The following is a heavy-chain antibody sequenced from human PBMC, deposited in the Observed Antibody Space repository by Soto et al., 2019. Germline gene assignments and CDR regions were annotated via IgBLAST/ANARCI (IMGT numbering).Heavy chain of an antibody. Sequence: LRLSCAASGFTVSSNYMSWVRQAPGKGLEWVSVIYSGGSTYYADSVKGRFTISRDNSKNTLYLQMNSLRAEDTAVYYCARSGLEDCSGGSCRYRAFDYRGQGTLVTVSS. CDR2: IYSGGST. D-gene: IGHD2-15*01. CDR3: ARSGLEDCSGGSCRYRAFDY. V-gene: IGHV3-53*01. CDR1: GFTVSSNY. J-gene: IGHJ4*02.